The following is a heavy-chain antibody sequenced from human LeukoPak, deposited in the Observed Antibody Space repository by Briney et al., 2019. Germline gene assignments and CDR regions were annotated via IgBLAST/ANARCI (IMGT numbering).Heavy chain of an antibody. CDR1: GGSISSTSHY. Sequence: SETLSLTCTISGGSISSTSHYWGWIRQPPGKGLEWFGSISYSGSTYYNPSLKRRVTISVDTSKNQFSLKLSSVTAADTAVYSCARPGAAGTPRYYIDYWGQGTKVTVSS. J-gene: IGHJ4*02. CDR2: ISYSGST. D-gene: IGHD6-13*01. V-gene: IGHV4-39*01. CDR3: ARPGAAGTPRYYIDY.